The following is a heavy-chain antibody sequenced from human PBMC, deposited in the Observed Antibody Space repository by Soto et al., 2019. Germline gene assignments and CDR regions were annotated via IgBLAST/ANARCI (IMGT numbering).Heavy chain of an antibody. V-gene: IGHV3-30-3*01. CDR2: ISYDGSNK. D-gene: IGHD3-22*01. CDR1: GFTFSSYA. Sequence: GGSLRLSCAASGFTFSSYAMHWVRQAPGKGLEWVAVISYDGSNKYYADHVKGRFTIPRDNSKNTLDLQMNSLRAEDTAVYYCARDSVNYYDSSGYSDHFGQHYGMDVWGQGTTVTVSS. J-gene: IGHJ6*02. CDR3: ARDSVNYYDSSGYSDHFGQHYGMDV.